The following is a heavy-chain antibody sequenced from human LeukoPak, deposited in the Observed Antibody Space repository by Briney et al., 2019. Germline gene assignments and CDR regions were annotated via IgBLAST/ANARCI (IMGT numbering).Heavy chain of an antibody. J-gene: IGHJ4*02. CDR3: ASAAELGVVRSYNY. V-gene: IGHV1-69*05. D-gene: IGHD3-3*01. CDR2: IIPIFGTA. Sequence: ASVTVSCKASGGTFSSYAISWVRQAPGHGREWMGGIIPIFGTANYAQKFQGRVTITTDESTSTAYMELSSLRSEDTAVYYCASAAELGVVRSYNYWGQGTLVTVSS. CDR1: GGTFSSYA.